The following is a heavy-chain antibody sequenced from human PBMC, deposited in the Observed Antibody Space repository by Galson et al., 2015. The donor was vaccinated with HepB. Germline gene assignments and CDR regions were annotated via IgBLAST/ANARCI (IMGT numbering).Heavy chain of an antibody. V-gene: IGHV1-69*01. CDR1: GDTFNAYI. CDR2: ISPTFGIA. J-gene: IGHJ6*02. D-gene: IGHD6-19*01. Sequence: QSGAEVKKPGESLKISCKASGDTFNAYIINWVRQAPGQGLEWMGGISPTFGIANYAQSFQGRLTITADESTNTAHMELNTLTSDDTAVYYCARAAGIAVAGLIEMYHGMDVWGQGTTVIVS. CDR3: ARAAGIAVAGLIEMYHGMDV.